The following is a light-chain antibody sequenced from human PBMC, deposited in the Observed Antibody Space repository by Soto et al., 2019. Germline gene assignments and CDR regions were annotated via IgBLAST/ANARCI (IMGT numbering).Light chain of an antibody. CDR2: EVS. Sequence: QSALTQPASVYGSPGQSITISCTGTSSDVGGYNYVSWFQQHPGKAPKLMIFEVSNRPSGVSNRFSGSKSGNMASLTISGLQAEDEADYYCSSYTSSTTVVFGGGTQLTVL. CDR3: SSYTSSTTVV. CDR1: SSDVGGYNY. J-gene: IGLJ2*01. V-gene: IGLV2-14*01.